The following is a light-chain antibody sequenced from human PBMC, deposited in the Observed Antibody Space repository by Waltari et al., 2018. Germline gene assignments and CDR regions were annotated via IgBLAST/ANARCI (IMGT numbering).Light chain of an antibody. J-gene: IGLJ3*02. Sequence: SYELTQPPSVSVSPGQTARITCTGDALPKQYAYWYQQKPGQAPVLVIYKDSERPSGNPERFSGSSSGTTVTLTISGVQAEDEADYYCQSADSSGTSWVFGGGTKLTVL. CDR3: QSADSSGTSWV. CDR1: ALPKQY. V-gene: IGLV3-25*03. CDR2: KDS.